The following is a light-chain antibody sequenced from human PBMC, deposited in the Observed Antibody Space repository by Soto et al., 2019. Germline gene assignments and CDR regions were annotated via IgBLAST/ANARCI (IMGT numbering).Light chain of an antibody. CDR2: DNT. CDR3: QSSDNSSDTSYV. V-gene: IGLV1-40*01. J-gene: IGLJ1*01. Sequence: QSVLTQPPSVSWAPGQTITISCSGTSSNIGAGYAVHWYQHLPGTAPKLLIFDNTDRPSGVPDRFSGSRSGASASLAIAGLQADDEGDYYCQSSDNSSDTSYVFGSGTKVTVL. CDR1: SSNIGAGYA.